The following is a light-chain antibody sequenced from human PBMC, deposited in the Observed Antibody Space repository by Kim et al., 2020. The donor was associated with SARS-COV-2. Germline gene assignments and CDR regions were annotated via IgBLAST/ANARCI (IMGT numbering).Light chain of an antibody. Sequence: SYELNQPPSVSVSPGQTASITCSGDKLGDKFACWYQQQPGQSPVLVIYQDTKRPSGIPERFSGSKSGNTATLTISGTQAMDEADYYCQAWDNSLNVLGGGTQLTVL. CDR3: QAWDNSLNV. CDR1: KLGDKF. CDR2: QDT. V-gene: IGLV3-1*01. J-gene: IGLJ3*02.